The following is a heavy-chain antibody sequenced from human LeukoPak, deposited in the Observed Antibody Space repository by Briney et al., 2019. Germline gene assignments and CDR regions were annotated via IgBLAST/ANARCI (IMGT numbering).Heavy chain of an antibody. CDR2: IYTSGST. D-gene: IGHD4-17*01. Sequence: SETLSLTCTVSGGSISSYYWSWIRQPAGKGLEWIGRIYTSGSTNYNPSLKSRVTISVDTSKNQFSLKLSSVTAADTAVYYCARGPPRGDYGAFDIWGQGTMVTVSS. J-gene: IGHJ3*02. V-gene: IGHV4-4*07. CDR1: GGSISSYY. CDR3: ARGPPRGDYGAFDI.